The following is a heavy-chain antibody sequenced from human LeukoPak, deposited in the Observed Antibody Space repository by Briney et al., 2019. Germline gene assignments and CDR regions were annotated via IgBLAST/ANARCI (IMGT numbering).Heavy chain of an antibody. D-gene: IGHD5-24*01. CDR1: GGSISSGGYY. CDR3: ARDRREGYNWHAFDI. J-gene: IGHJ3*02. CDR2: IYYSGDT. Sequence: SQTLSLTCTVSGGSISSGGYYWSWIRQHPGKGLEWIGYIYYSGDTYYNPSLKSRVTISVDTSKNQFSLKLSSVTAADTAVYYCARDRREGYNWHAFDIWGQGTMVTVSS. V-gene: IGHV4-31*03.